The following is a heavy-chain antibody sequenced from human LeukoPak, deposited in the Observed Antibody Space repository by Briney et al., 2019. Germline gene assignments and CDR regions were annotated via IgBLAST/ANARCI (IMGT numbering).Heavy chain of an antibody. CDR2: MNPNSGNT. D-gene: IGHD6-19*01. CDR1: GYTFTSYD. CDR3: ARDLSSGWYLGY. J-gene: IGHJ4*02. V-gene: IGHV1-8*01. Sequence: ASVKVSCKASGYTFTSYDINWVRQATGQGLEWMGWMNPNSGNTGYAQKFQGRVTMTRNTSISTAYMELSSLRSEDTAVYYCARDLSSGWYLGYWGQGTLVTVSS.